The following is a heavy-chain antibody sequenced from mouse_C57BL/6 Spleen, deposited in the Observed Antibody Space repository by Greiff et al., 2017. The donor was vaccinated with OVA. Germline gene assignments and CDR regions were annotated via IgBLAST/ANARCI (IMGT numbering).Heavy chain of an antibody. CDR2: IRNKANNHAT. D-gene: IGHD1-1*01. CDR1: GFTFSDAW. CDR3: TRRGYYGSSYDWYFDV. V-gene: IGHV6-6*01. J-gene: IGHJ1*03. Sequence: EVQVVESGGGLVQPGGSMKLSCAASGFTFSDAWMDWVRQSPEKGLEWVAEIRNKANNHATYYAESVKGRFTISRDDSKSSVYLQMNSLRAEDTGIYYCTRRGYYGSSYDWYFDVWGTGTTVTVSS.